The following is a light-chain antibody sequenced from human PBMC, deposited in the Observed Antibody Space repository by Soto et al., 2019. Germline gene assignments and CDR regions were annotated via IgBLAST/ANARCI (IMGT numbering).Light chain of an antibody. Sequence: DTVLTPSGVTLPCAPREEATLSCRALQSVNSRYIAWYQVNPGQAPRRLIYEASSRATGIPDRFSGGGSGTEFTLTISSLQSEDFAVYYCQQYTNWPLITFGEGRRLEIK. J-gene: IGKJ5*01. CDR1: QSVNSRY. CDR3: QQYTNWPLIT. V-gene: IGKV3D-20*02. CDR2: EAS.